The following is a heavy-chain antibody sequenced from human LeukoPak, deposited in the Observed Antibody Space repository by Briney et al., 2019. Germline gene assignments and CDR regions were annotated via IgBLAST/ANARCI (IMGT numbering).Heavy chain of an antibody. CDR2: IYHSGST. CDR3: ARAGSYDFWSGYYTGSLRYYGMDV. Sequence: SQTLSLTCAVSGGSISSGGYSWSWIRQPPGKGLEWIGYIYHSGSTYYNPSLKSRVTISVDRSKNQFSLKLSSVTAADTAVYYCARAGSYDFWSGYYTGSLRYYGMDVWGQGTTVTVSS. V-gene: IGHV4-30-2*01. CDR1: GGSISSGGYS. J-gene: IGHJ6*02. D-gene: IGHD3-3*01.